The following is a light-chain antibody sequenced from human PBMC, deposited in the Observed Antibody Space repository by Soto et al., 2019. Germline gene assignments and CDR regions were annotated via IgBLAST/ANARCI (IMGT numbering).Light chain of an antibody. Sequence: EIVLTQSPATLSLSPGERATLSCRASQSVSSYLAWYQQKPGQAPRLLIYDASNRATGIPARFSGSGSGTDFTLTISSLEPEDCAVYYCQQRSNWPGTFGQGTRLETK. CDR2: DAS. V-gene: IGKV3-11*01. CDR1: QSVSSY. J-gene: IGKJ5*01. CDR3: QQRSNWPGT.